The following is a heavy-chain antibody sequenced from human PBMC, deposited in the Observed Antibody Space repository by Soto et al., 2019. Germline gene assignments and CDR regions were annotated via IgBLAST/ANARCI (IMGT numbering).Heavy chain of an antibody. CDR1: GFTFSSYS. D-gene: IGHD6-13*01. Sequence: LRLSCAASGFTFSSYSMNWVRQAPGKGLEWVSSISSSSSYIYYADSVKGRFTISRDNARNSLYLQMNSLRAEDTAVYYCAREEEGYIAAAGTPPLNYWGQGTLVTVS. CDR2: ISSSSSYI. CDR3: AREEEGYIAAAGTPPLNY. J-gene: IGHJ4*02. V-gene: IGHV3-21*01.